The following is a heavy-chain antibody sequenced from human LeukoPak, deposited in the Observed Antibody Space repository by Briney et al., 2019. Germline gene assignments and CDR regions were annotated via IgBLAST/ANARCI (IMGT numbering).Heavy chain of an antibody. CDR3: ARDPKAMVRGENYYYYGMDV. J-gene: IGHJ6*02. D-gene: IGHD3-10*01. CDR1: GGSFSGYY. CDR2: INHSGST. V-gene: IGHV4-34*01. Sequence: PSETLSLTCAVYGGSFSGYYWSWIRQPPGKGLEWIGEINHSGSTNYNPSLKSRVTISVDTSKNQFSLKLSSVTAADTAVYYCARDPKAMVRGENYYYYGMDVWGQGTTVTVSS.